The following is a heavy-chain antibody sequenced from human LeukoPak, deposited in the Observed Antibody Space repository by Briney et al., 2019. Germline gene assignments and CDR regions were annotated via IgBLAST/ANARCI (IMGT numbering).Heavy chain of an antibody. CDR2: IYYSGST. CDR3: ARVPGSYYDILTGQGNWFDP. D-gene: IGHD3-9*01. J-gene: IGHJ5*02. Sequence: SETLSLTCTVSGYSISSGYYWGWIRQPPGKGLEWIGSIYYSGSTYYNPSLKSRVTISVDTSKNQFSLKLSSVTAADTAVYYCARVPGSYYDILTGQGNWFDPWGQGTLVTVSS. V-gene: IGHV4-38-2*02. CDR1: GYSISSGYY.